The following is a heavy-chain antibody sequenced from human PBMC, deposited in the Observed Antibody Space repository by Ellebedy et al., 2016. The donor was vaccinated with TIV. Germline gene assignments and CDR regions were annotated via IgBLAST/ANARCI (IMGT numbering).Heavy chain of an antibody. D-gene: IGHD3-10*01. CDR3: AKNTYGSGVFDP. V-gene: IGHV3-33*06. J-gene: IGHJ5*02. CDR2: IWYDGSNK. CDR1: GFTFSSYG. Sequence: GGSLRLXXAASGFTFSSYGMHWVRQAPGKGLEWVAVIWYDGSNKYYADSVKGRFTISRDNSKNTLYLQMNSLRAEDTAVYYCAKNTYGSGVFDPWGQGTLVTVSS.